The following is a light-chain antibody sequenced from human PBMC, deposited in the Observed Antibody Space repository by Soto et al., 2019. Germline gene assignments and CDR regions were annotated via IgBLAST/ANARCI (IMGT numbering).Light chain of an antibody. Sequence: ETVLTQSPGTVSLSPGERATLSCRASQSVSSSYLGWYQQKPGQAPRLLIYGASTRATGIPDRFSGSGSGTDFTLTISRLEPEDFAVYFCQYYGSSPFTFGPGTKVDIK. J-gene: IGKJ3*01. CDR3: QYYGSSPFT. CDR1: QSVSSSY. CDR2: GAS. V-gene: IGKV3-20*01.